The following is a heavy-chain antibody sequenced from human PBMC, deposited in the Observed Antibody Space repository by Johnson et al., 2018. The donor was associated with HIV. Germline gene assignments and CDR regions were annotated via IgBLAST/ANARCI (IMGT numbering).Heavy chain of an antibody. V-gene: IGHV3-23*04. CDR2: ISGSGGST. Sequence: VQLVESGGGVVQPGRSLRLSCAASGFTFSSYAMSWVRQAPGKGLEWVSAISGSGGSTYYADSVKGRFTISRDNSKNTLYLQMNSLKTEDTAVYYCTTESASVGANYAFDIWGQGTMVTVSS. D-gene: IGHD1-26*01. CDR1: GFTFSSYA. J-gene: IGHJ3*02. CDR3: TTESASVGANYAFDI.